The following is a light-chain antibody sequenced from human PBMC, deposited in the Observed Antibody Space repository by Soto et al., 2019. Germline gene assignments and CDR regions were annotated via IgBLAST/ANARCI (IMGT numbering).Light chain of an antibody. CDR1: QSIHTS. Sequence: EIVLTQSPATLSLSPGERATLSCRASQSIHTSLAWYQQKSGKPPRLVIYDSTLRANGVPDRFGGSRSGTEFTLTINSLVPEDFAVYYCQQRNVWPPITFGQGTRLE. CDR2: DST. CDR3: QQRNVWPPIT. V-gene: IGKV3-11*01. J-gene: IGKJ5*01.